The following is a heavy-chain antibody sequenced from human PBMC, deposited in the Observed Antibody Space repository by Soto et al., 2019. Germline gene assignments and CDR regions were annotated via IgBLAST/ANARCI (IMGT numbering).Heavy chain of an antibody. CDR3: ARDEGEP. CDR2: TYYRSKWNS. V-gene: IGHV6-1*01. Sequence: SQTLSLTCAISGDSVSSNSAAWSWIRQSPSRGLEWLGRTYYRSKWNSNYAVSVKGRVTINPDTSKNQFSLQLNSVTPEDTAVYYCARDEGEPWGQGTLVTVSS. CDR1: GDSVSSNSAA. J-gene: IGHJ4*02.